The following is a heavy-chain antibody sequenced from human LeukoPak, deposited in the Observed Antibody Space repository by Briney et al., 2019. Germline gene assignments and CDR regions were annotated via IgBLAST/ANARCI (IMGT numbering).Heavy chain of an antibody. D-gene: IGHD3-16*02. Sequence: PSETLSLTCTASGGSISSYYWSWIRQPPGKGLEWIGYIYYSGSTNYNPSLKSRVTISVDTSKNQFSLKLSSVTAADTAVYYCARHSYDYVWGSYRSTFDYWGQGTLVTVSS. V-gene: IGHV4-59*08. CDR1: GGSISSYY. CDR2: IYYSGST. CDR3: ARHSYDYVWGSYRSTFDY. J-gene: IGHJ4*02.